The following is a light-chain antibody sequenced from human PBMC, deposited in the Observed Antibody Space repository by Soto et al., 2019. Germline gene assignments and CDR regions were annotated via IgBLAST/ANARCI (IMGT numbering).Light chain of an antibody. CDR2: GAS. CDR1: QSVRSSY. Sequence: EIVLTQSPGTLSLSPGERATLSCRASQSVRSSYLAWYQQKPGQAPRLLIYGASSRATGIPDSFSGSGSETEFTLTISRLEPEDFAVYYCQQYGSSPYSFGQGTKLEIK. J-gene: IGKJ2*03. V-gene: IGKV3-20*01. CDR3: QQYGSSPYS.